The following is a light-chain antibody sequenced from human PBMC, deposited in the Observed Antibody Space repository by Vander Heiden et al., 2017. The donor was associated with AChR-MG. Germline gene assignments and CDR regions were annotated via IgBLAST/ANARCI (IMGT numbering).Light chain of an antibody. CDR1: QSVSSSY. J-gene: IGKJ2*01. CDR3: QQVENSLFNT. V-gene: IGKV3-20*01. CDR2: ATS. Sequence: EIVLTQSPGTLSLSPGERATLSCRASQSVSSSYLAWYQQKPGQAPRLLIYATSNRATGIPDRFSGSGSGTDFTLTISRLEPEDFAVYYCQQVENSLFNTFGQRTKLEIE.